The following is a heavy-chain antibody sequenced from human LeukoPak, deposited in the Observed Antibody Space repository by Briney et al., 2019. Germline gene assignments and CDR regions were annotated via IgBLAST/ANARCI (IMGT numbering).Heavy chain of an antibody. CDR2: IYTSGST. CDR3: ARGPVGGTTYNDGDAFDI. V-gene: IGHV4-61*02. CDR1: GGSISSSSYY. Sequence: SETLSLTCTVSGGSISSSSYYWTWIRQPAGKGLEWIGRIYTSGSTNYNPSLKSRVTISVDTSKNQFSLKLSSVTAADTAVYYCARGPVGGTTYNDGDAFDIWGQGTMVTVSS. D-gene: IGHD1-7*01. J-gene: IGHJ3*02.